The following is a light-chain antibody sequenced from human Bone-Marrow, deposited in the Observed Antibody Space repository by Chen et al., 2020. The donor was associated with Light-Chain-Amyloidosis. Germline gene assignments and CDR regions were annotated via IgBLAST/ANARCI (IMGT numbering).Light chain of an antibody. CDR2: DAS. J-gene: IGKJ2*01. CDR3: QQYYSYPYT. Sequence: DIQMTQSPSTLSASVGESVTITCRASQNINRWMAWYQQKPGKPPNLLISDASTLEGGVPSRFSGSDSGTEFTLTISGLQPDDFASYYCQQYYSYPYTFGPGTKLAIK. CDR1: QNINRW. V-gene: IGKV1-5*01.